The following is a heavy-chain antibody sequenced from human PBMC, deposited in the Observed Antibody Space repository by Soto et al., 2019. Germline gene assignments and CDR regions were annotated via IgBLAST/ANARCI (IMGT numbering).Heavy chain of an antibody. V-gene: IGHV1-69*13. J-gene: IGHJ5*01. D-gene: IGHD1-26*01. CDR1: GGNFSRYT. CDR3: ARARVGPTTTGWLDS. CDR2: IIPIFGTA. Sequence: ASVEVSCKASGGNFSRYTISWVRKAPGQGPEWMGGIIPIFGTAHSAQKFQGRVTITADESTSTTYIELSILRFQHTAVYYCARARVGPTTTGWLDSLRRGTMVAFAS.